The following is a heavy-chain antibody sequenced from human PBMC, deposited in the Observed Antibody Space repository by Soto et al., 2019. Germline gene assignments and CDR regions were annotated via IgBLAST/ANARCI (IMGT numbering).Heavy chain of an antibody. CDR3: ARVRNYRYFDLNWFDP. CDR2: IIPIFGTA. Sequence: QVQLVQSGAEVKKPGSSVKVSCKASGGTFSSYAISWVRQAPGQGLEWMGGIIPIFGTANYAQKFQGRVTITADESTSTAYMELSSLRSEDMAVYYCARVRNYRYFDLNWFDPWGQGTLVTVSS. J-gene: IGHJ5*02. CDR1: GGTFSSYA. V-gene: IGHV1-69*01. D-gene: IGHD3-9*01.